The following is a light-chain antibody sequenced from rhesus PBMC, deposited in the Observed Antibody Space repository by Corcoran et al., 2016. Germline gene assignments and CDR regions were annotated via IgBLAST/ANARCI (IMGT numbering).Light chain of an antibody. Sequence: DIQLTQSPSSLSASVGDRVTITCRASQGISSYLAWYQQKSGKAPKLLIYDASNLQSGVPSRFSVSGSWTEFTLTISSLQPEEFATYYCQQRNSYPLTFGGGTRVEIK. J-gene: IGKJ4*01. CDR1: QGISSY. V-gene: IGKV1-38*01. CDR2: DAS. CDR3: QQRNSYPLT.